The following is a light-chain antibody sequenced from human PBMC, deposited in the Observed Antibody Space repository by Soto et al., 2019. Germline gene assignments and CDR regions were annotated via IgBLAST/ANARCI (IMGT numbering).Light chain of an antibody. CDR1: QSITNY. V-gene: IGKV1-39*01. CDR2: AAS. J-gene: IGKJ2*01. CDR3: QQSDSSPT. Sequence: DIQMPQYPSSLSASIGDRVTITCRARQSITNYLNWYQQTPGKAPKLLIYAASSLQDGVPARFSGSGSGTDFTLTISSLQPEDFATYYCQQSDSSPTFGQGTKVEIK.